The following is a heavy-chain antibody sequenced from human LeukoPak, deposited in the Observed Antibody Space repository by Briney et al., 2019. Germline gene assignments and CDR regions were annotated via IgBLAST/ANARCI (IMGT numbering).Heavy chain of an antibody. CDR3: ARDRNYGSGSYVFDP. CDR1: GGSFSGYY. J-gene: IGHJ5*02. V-gene: IGHV4-34*01. CDR2: INHSGST. D-gene: IGHD3-10*01. Sequence: PSETLSLTCAVYGGSFSGYYWSWIRQPPGKGLEWIGEINHSGSTNYNPSLKSRVTISVDTSKNQFSLKLSSVTAADTAVYYCARDRNYGSGSYVFDPWGQGTLVTVSS.